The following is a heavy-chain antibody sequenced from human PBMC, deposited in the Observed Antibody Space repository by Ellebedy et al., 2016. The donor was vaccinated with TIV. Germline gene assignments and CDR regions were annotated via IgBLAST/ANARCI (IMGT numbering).Heavy chain of an antibody. D-gene: IGHD4-23*01. CDR3: ARSPGDGAVVDY. CDR1: GGSISSYY. V-gene: IGHV4-59*08. CDR2: IYYSGST. Sequence: SETLSLTCTVSGGSISSYYWSWIRQPPGKGLEWIGYIYYSGSTNYNPSLKSRVTISVDTSKNQFSLKLSSVTAADTAVYYCARSPGDGAVVDYWGQGTLVTVSS. J-gene: IGHJ4*02.